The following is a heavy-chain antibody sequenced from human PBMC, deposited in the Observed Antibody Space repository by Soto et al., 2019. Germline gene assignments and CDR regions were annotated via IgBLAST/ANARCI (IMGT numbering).Heavy chain of an antibody. Sequence: ELQLLESGGGLVQPGGSLKLSCAASGFTFTNYAMSWVRQAPGQGLEWVSGTVGSGSRSDHADSVEGRFAISRDHSRDTVYLHMNSLRVEDTALYYCVKAAHCSSASCYLPADVWGQGTTVTVSS. V-gene: IGHV3-23*01. CDR1: GFTFTNYA. J-gene: IGHJ6*02. CDR2: TVGSGSRS. D-gene: IGHD2-2*01. CDR3: VKAAHCSSASCYLPADV.